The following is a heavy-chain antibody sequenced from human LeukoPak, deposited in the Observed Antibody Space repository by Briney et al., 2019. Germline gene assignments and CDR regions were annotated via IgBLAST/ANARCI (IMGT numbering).Heavy chain of an antibody. V-gene: IGHV4-59*12. CDR2: IYYSGRT. Sequence: SETLSLTCTVSGGSISSYYWRWIRQPPGKGLEWFGYIYYSGRTNYTPALKSRVTISVDTSKKQLSLQLSSVTAADTAVYYCARVGRNYDFWSGYYSDPYGMDVWGQGTTVTVSS. CDR1: GGSISSYY. J-gene: IGHJ6*02. CDR3: ARVGRNYDFWSGYYSDPYGMDV. D-gene: IGHD3-3*01.